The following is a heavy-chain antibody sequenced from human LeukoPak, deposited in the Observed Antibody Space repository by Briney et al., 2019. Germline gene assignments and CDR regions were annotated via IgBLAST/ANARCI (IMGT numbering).Heavy chain of an antibody. CDR2: IRYDGSKK. D-gene: IGHD5-12*01. V-gene: IGHV3-30*02. CDR1: GFTFTSYG. CDR3: AKGDSGYDATDYFDY. J-gene: IGHJ4*02. Sequence: GGSLRLSCAASGFTFTSYGIHWVRQAPGKGLEWVAFIRYDGSKKYYADSVKGRFTISRDNSKNTLYLQMNSLRAEDMALYYCAKGDSGYDATDYFDYWGQGTLVTVSS.